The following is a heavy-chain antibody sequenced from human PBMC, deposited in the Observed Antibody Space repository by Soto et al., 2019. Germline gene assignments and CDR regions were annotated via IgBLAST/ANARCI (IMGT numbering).Heavy chain of an antibody. Sequence: GVLRLSCAASGFTFSDYYMSWIRQAPGKGLEWVSYISSSSSYTNYADSVKGRFTISRDNAKNSLYLQMNSLRAEDTAVYYCARRHGSGSGGYFDYWGQGTLVTVSS. V-gene: IGHV3-11*06. CDR3: ARRHGSGSGGYFDY. CDR1: GFTFSDYY. D-gene: IGHD6-19*01. J-gene: IGHJ4*02. CDR2: ISSSSSYT.